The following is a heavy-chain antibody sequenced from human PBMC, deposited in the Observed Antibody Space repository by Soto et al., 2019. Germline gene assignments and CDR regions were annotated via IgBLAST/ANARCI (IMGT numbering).Heavy chain of an antibody. D-gene: IGHD5-12*01. Sequence: PGGSLRLSCAASGFTFSNAWMSWVRQAPGKGLEWVGRIKSKTDGGTTDYAAPVKGRFTISRDDSKNTLYLQMNSLKTEDTAVYYCTTDILGYSGYDYNYWGQGPMVTVYS. CDR3: TTDILGYSGYDYNY. CDR1: GFTFSNAW. CDR2: IKSKTDGGTT. V-gene: IGHV3-15*01. J-gene: IGHJ4*02.